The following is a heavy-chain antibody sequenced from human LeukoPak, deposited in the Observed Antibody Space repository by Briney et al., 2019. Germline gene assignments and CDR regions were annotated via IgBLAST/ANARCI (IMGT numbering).Heavy chain of an antibody. CDR3: AKAATGTSTLFDY. Sequence: GGSLRLSCAASGFTFSSYEMNWVRQAPGKGLEWVSYISSSGSTIYYADSVKGRFTISRDNAKNSLYLQMNRLRDEDMALYYCAKAATGTSTLFDYWGQETLVTDSS. D-gene: IGHD1-1*01. CDR2: ISSSGSTI. CDR1: GFTFSSYE. J-gene: IGHJ4*02. V-gene: IGHV3-48*03.